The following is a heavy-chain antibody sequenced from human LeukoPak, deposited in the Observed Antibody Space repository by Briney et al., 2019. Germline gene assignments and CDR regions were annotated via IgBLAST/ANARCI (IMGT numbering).Heavy chain of an antibody. D-gene: IGHD3-22*01. CDR2: IYYSGNT. CDR3: ARHSNGYFDY. V-gene: IGHV4-39*01. CDR1: GGSISSSSYY. J-gene: IGHJ4*02. Sequence: SSETLSLTCTVSGGSISSSSYYGGWIRQPPGKGLEWIGSIYYSGNTYFNPSLKSRVTISVDTSKNQFALKLSSVTAADTAFYCCARHSNGYFDYWGQGTLVTVSS.